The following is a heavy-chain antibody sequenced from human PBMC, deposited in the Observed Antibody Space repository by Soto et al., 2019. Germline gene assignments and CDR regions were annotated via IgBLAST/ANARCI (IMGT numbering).Heavy chain of an antibody. CDR1: GDSISSSNYF. J-gene: IGHJ3*02. CDR3: AKDAFDI. CDR2: IFYSGST. Sequence: SETLSLTCTAPGDSISSSNYFWGWIRQPPGKGLEWIGTIFYSGSTYYNPSLKSRVTISVDTSKNQFSLKLTSVTAADTAVYYCAKDAFDIWGQGTMVT. V-gene: IGHV4-39*01.